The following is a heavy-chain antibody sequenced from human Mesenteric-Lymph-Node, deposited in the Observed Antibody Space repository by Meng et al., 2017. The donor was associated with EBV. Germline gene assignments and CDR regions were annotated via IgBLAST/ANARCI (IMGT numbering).Heavy chain of an antibody. D-gene: IGHD4-23*01. J-gene: IGHJ4*02. V-gene: IGHV1-18*01. CDR3: ASVHYGGNPFEGGD. CDR1: GYTFSNYG. CDR2: ISAYNGDT. Sequence: QVALVQSGAEVKKPGASVKVSCKGSGYTFSNYGTCWVRQAPGQGLEWMGWISAYNGDTYYAQRFQGRVTMTTDTPASTAYMELRSLRFDDTAVYYCASVHYGGNPFEGGDWGQGTLVTVSS.